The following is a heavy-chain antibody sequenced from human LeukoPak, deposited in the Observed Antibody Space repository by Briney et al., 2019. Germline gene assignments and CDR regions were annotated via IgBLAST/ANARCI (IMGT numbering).Heavy chain of an antibody. CDR1: GFTFSSYA. V-gene: IGHV3-23*01. CDR2: ISGSGGNT. Sequence: GGSLRLPCAASGFTFSSYAMSWVRQAPGMGLECVSGISGSGGNTYYADSVKGRFTISRDNSKNTLYLQMSSLRAEDTAVYYCAKEAVDYDILTGYYTTGYFDYWGQGTLVTVSS. J-gene: IGHJ4*02. D-gene: IGHD3-9*01. CDR3: AKEAVDYDILTGYYTTGYFDY.